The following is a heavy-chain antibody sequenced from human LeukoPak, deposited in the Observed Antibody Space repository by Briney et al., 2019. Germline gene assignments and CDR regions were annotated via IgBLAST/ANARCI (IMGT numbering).Heavy chain of an antibody. CDR1: GYTFTGYY. Sequence: GASVKVSCKASGYTFTGYYMHWVRQAPGQGLEWMGWINPNSGGTNYAQKFQGRVTMTRDTSISTAYMELSRLRSDDTAVYYCAREGGSIVATIGWFDPWGQGTLVTVSS. V-gene: IGHV1-2*02. CDR3: AREGGSIVATIGWFDP. J-gene: IGHJ5*02. D-gene: IGHD5-12*01. CDR2: INPNSGGT.